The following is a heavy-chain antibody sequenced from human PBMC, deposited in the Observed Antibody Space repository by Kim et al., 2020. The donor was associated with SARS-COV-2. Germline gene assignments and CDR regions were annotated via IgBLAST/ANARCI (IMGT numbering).Heavy chain of an antibody. J-gene: IGHJ5*02. CDR2: IYYSGST. Sequence: TLSLTCTVSGGSISSSSYYWGWIRQPPGKGLEWIGSIYYSGSTYYNPSLKSRVTISVDTSKNQFSLKLSSVTAADTAVYYCARHSLRFLEWANWFDPWGQGTLVTVSS. D-gene: IGHD3-3*01. CDR3: ARHSLRFLEWANWFDP. CDR1: GGSISSSSYY. V-gene: IGHV4-39*01.